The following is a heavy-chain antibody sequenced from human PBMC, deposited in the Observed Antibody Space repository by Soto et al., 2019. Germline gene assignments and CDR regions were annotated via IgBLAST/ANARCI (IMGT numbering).Heavy chain of an antibody. CDR2: MNPNSGNT. V-gene: IGHV1-8*01. Sequence: QVPLVQSGAEVKKPGASVKVSCKASGYTFTSYDINWVRQATGQGLEWMGWMNPNSGNTGYAQKFQGRVTMTRNTSISTAYMELSSLRSEDTAVYYCARGLPGGGFLNVFNWFDPWGQGTLVTVSS. D-gene: IGHD3-3*01. CDR1: GYTFTSYD. CDR3: ARGLPGGGFLNVFNWFDP. J-gene: IGHJ5*02.